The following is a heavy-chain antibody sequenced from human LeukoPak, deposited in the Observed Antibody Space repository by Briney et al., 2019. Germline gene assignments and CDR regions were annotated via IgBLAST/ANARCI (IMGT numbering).Heavy chain of an antibody. J-gene: IGHJ4*02. CDR3: AKPSLVYDTSGNFYFDF. D-gene: IGHD3-22*01. V-gene: IGHV3-7*01. CDR1: GFTFNTYW. Sequence: GGSLRLSCEASGFTFNTYWMTWVRQAPGKGLEWLANIKYDGSYKYYAASVKGRFTISRDNARNSLYLQMNSLRAEDTGVYYCAKPSLVYDTSGNFYFDFWGQGTLLTVSS. CDR2: IKYDGSYK.